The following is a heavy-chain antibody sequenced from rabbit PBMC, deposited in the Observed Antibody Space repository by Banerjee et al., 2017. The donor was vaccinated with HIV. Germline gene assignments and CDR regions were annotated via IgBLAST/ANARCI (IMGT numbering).Heavy chain of an antibody. J-gene: IGHJ4*01. CDR3: ARHYSYAYGGDVYNL. D-gene: IGHD6-1*01. Sequence: QEQLVESGGGLVQPEGSLTLTCKASGFDFSSNAMCWVRQAPGKGPEWIACIYIGSSGSTDYASWAKGRFTISKTSSTTVTLRMTSLTAADTATYFCARHYSYAYGGDVYNLWGPGTLVTVS. CDR1: GFDFSSNA. CDR2: IYIGSSGST. V-gene: IGHV1S45*01.